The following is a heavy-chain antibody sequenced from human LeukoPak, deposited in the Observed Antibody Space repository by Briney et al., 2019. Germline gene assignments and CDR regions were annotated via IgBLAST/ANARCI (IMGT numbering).Heavy chain of an antibody. D-gene: IGHD5-18*01. V-gene: IGHV3-7*01. CDR1: GFTPSSYW. CDR2: MKQVGSEK. Sequence: GRSLSPSCAASGFTPSSYWMSCVRQAAGKGREWVATMKQVGSEKYHVDSGKGRFTIARDNAKNALYLQMNSLRAEDTAVYYCARDFVDTAMVTFFDYWGQGTLVTVSS. CDR3: ARDFVDTAMVTFFDY. J-gene: IGHJ4*02.